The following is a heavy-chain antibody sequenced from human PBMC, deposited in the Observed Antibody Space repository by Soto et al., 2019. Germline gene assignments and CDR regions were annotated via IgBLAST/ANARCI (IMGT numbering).Heavy chain of an antibody. J-gene: IGHJ4*02. CDR3: AIPPGYIRDCYSFDS. CDR2: ISPKGGGS. V-gene: IGHV1-2*02. D-gene: IGHD3-16*02. CDR1: GCTFINYY. Sequence: GASVKVSCKASGCTFINYYMHWVGQAPGRGFEWMGRISPKGGGSKYAQKFQGRVSMTWDTSRKTACLGLSRLMSEDTAVYYLAIPPGYIRDCYSFDSGGEASMVAVTS.